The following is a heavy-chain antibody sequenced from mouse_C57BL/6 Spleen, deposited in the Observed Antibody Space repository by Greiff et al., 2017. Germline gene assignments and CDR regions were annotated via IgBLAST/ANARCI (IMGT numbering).Heavy chain of an antibody. Sequence: VQLQQSGPELVKPGASVKMSCKASGYTFTDYNMHWVKQSHGKSLEWIGYLNPNNGGTSYNQKFKGKATLTVNKSSSTAYMELRSLTSEDSAVYYCARTRELGRYFDVWGTGTTVTVSS. CDR1: GYTFTDYN. D-gene: IGHD4-1*01. J-gene: IGHJ1*03. CDR3: ARTRELGRYFDV. V-gene: IGHV1-22*01. CDR2: LNPNNGGT.